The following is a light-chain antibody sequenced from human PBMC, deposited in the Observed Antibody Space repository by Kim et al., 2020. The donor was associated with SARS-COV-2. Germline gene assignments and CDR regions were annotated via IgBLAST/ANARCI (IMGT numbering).Light chain of an antibody. CDR3: QQSNSFPIT. CDR2: AAS. J-gene: IGKJ5*01. CDR1: QGISTY. Sequence: DIQMTQSPSSVSASVGHRVTISCRASQGISTYLAWYQQLPGKAPKLLISAASTLQSGVPSRFSGSGSGTDFTLTISSLQPEDFATYYCQQSNSFPITFGQGTRLEI. V-gene: IGKV1-12*01.